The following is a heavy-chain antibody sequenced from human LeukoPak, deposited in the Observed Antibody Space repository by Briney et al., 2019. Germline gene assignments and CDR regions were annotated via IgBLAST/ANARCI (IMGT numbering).Heavy chain of an antibody. Sequence: SVKVSCKASGGTFSSYAISWVRQAPGQGLEWMGGIIPIFGTANYAQKFQGRVTITTDESTSTAYMELSSPRSEDTAVYYCARDFVIGISGGFYSYMDVWGKGTTVTVSS. CDR3: ARDFVIGISGGFYSYMDV. V-gene: IGHV1-69*05. J-gene: IGHJ6*03. CDR2: IIPIFGTA. D-gene: IGHD2/OR15-2a*01. CDR1: GGTFSSYA.